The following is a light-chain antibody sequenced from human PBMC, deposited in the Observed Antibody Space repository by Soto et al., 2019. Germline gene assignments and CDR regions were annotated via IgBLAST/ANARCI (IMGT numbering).Light chain of an antibody. CDR2: DAS. CDR1: QSISSW. V-gene: IGKV1-5*01. Sequence: DIQMTQSPSTLSASVGDRVTITCRASQSISSWLAWYQQKPGKAPKLLIFDASSLESGVPSRFSGSGSGAEFTLTISSLQPDDSANYYCQQYNSYSPLTFGGGTKVDI. J-gene: IGKJ4*01. CDR3: QQYNSYSPLT.